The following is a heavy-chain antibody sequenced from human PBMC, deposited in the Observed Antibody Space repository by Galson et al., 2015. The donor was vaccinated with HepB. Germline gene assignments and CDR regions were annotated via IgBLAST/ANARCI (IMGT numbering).Heavy chain of an antibody. CDR1: GFTFSTDW. CDR3: MVGGY. V-gene: IGHV3-7*01. Sequence: SLRLSCAASGFTFSTDWVTWVRQAPGKGLAWVANIRQDGSEKHYVDSVKGRFFISRDNARKLSYLQMNSLRVEDTAVYYCMVGGYWGQGTLVTVSS. J-gene: IGHJ1*01. CDR2: IRQDGSEK. D-gene: IGHD3-10*02.